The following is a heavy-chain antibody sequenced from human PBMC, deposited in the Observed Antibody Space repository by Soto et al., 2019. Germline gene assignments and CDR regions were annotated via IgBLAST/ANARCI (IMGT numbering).Heavy chain of an antibody. CDR3: ARDNLEQEYYYYGMDV. CDR2: ISSSSSYI. J-gene: IGHJ6*02. CDR1: GFTFSSYS. D-gene: IGHD1-1*01. V-gene: IGHV3-21*01. Sequence: KPGGSLRLSCAASGFTFSSYSMNWVRQAPGKGLEWVSSISSSSSYIYYADSVKGRFTISRDNAKNSLYLQMNSLRAEDTAVYYCARDNLEQEYYYYGMDVWGQGTTVTVSS.